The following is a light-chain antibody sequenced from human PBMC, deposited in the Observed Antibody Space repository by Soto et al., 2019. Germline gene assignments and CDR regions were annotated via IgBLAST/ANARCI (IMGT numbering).Light chain of an antibody. J-gene: IGKJ5*01. CDR1: QSISGN. CDR2: AAS. CDR3: QQYNSWTLSR. Sequence: ELMMTQSPATLSVSPGERATLSCRASQSISGNIAWYQQKPGQAPRLLIYAASIRASGIPARFSGTGFGREFTLSISSLQSDDSAVYYCQQYNSWTLSRFGHGTRLEMK. V-gene: IGKV3-15*01.